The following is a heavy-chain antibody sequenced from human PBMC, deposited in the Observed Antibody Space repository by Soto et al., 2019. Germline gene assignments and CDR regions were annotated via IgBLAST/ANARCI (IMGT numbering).Heavy chain of an antibody. CDR3: ARVSGYGSGYYYYGMDV. D-gene: IGHD3-10*01. Sequence: GGSLRLSCATSGFTFSSYWMSWVRQAPGKGLEWVSVIYSGGSTYYADSVKGRFTISRHNSKNTLYLQMNSLRAEDTAVYYCARVSGYGSGYYYYGMDVWGQGTTVTVSS. J-gene: IGHJ6*02. V-gene: IGHV3-53*04. CDR2: IYSGGST. CDR1: GFTFSSYW.